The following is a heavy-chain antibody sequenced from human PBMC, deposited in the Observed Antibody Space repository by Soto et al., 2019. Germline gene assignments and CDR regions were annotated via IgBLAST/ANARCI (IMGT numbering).Heavy chain of an antibody. D-gene: IGHD2-15*01. CDR2: ISGYNGNT. CDR3: ASDVRAYCSGDSCEHYFDY. Sequence: QVQLVQSGAEVKKPGASVKVSCKTSGYTFTTYGVSWVRQAPGLGLEWMGWISGYNGNTNSAPKFQGRVSMATDPSTSTAYMELRRLRSDDTAVYSCASDVRAYCSGDSCEHYFDYWGQGTLVTVSS. V-gene: IGHV1-18*01. J-gene: IGHJ4*02. CDR1: GYTFTTYG.